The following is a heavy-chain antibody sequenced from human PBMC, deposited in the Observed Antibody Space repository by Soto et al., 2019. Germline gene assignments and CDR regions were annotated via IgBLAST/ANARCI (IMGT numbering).Heavy chain of an antibody. J-gene: IGHJ6*02. CDR1: GFTFSSYA. V-gene: IGHV3-23*01. CDR2: ISGSGGST. CDR3: AKGRAGLPYHYGIDG. Sequence: GGSLRLSCAASGFTFSSYAMSWVRQAPGKGLEWVSAISGSGGSTYYADSVKGRFTISRDNSKNTLYLQMNSLRAEDTAVYYCAKGRAGLPYHYGIDGWGQGTTVTGSS.